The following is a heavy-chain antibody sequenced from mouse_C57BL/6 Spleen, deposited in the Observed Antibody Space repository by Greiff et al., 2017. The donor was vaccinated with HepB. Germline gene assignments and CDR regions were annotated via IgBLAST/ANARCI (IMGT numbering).Heavy chain of an antibody. V-gene: IGHV1-26*01. D-gene: IGHD4-1*01. J-gene: IGHJ3*01. CDR3: ARLLGSWFAY. Sequence: EVKLQESGPELVKPGASVKISCKASGYTFTDYYMNWVKQSHGKSLEWIGDINPNNGGTSYNQKFKGKATLTVDKSSSTAYMELRSLTSEDSAVYYCARLLGSWFAYWGQGTLVTVSA. CDR1: GYTFTDYY. CDR2: INPNNGGT.